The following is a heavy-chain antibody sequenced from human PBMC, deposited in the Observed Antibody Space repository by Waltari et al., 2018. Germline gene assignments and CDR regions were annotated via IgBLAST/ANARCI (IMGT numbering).Heavy chain of an antibody. D-gene: IGHD3-3*01. CDR1: GASINSGDYY. V-gene: IGHV4-30-4*08. Sequence: QVHLQESGPGLAKPSQTLSLTCSVSGASINSGDYYWSWIRQPPGKGLEWMGYIAYSGTTYYKPSLKIRVSKSLDTAKNDFSLEVRSVTAADTAMYYCARVDTIFGVVPHADAFDIWGQGTMVTVAS. J-gene: IGHJ3*02. CDR3: ARVDTIFGVVPHADAFDI. CDR2: IAYSGTT.